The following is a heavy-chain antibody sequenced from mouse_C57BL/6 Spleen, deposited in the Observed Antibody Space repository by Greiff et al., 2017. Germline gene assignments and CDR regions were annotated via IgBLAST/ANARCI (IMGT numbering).Heavy chain of an antibody. V-gene: IGHV6-6*01. CDR3: TRRGYYGSSYYFDY. CDR2: IRNKANNHAT. CDR1: GFTFSDAW. Sequence: DVKLVESGGGLVQPGGSMKLSCAASGFTFSDAWMDWVRQSPEKGLEWVAEIRNKANNHATYYAESVKGRFTISSDDSKSSVYLQMNSLRAEDTGIYYCTRRGYYGSSYYFDYWGQGTTLTVSS. J-gene: IGHJ2*01. D-gene: IGHD1-1*01.